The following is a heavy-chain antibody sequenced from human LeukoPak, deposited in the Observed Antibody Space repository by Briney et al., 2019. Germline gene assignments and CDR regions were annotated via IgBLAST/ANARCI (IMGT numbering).Heavy chain of an antibody. D-gene: IGHD3-22*01. CDR1: GFTFSSYA. V-gene: IGHV3-64*01. Sequence: GGSLRLSCAASGFTFSSYAMHWVRQAPGKGLEYVSAISSNGDDTYYANSVKGRFTISRDNSKNTLYLQMGSLRGEDMAVYYCARAIHSSGYPPVDHWGQGTLVTVSS. J-gene: IGHJ4*02. CDR2: ISSNGDDT. CDR3: ARAIHSSGYPPVDH.